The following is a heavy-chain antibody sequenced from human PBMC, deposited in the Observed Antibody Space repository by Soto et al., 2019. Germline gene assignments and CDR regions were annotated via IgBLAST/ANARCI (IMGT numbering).Heavy chain of an antibody. V-gene: IGHV4-34*01. CDR1: GGSFSGYY. J-gene: IGHJ3*02. CDR2: INHSGST. D-gene: IGHD3-10*01. CDR3: ARRVRGVNDALDI. Sequence: QVQLQQWGAGLLKPSETLSLTCTVYGGSFSGYYWSWIRQPPGKGLEWIGEINHSGSTNYHPSLKSRVTISVDTSKNQFSLKLSSVTAADTAVYYCARRVRGVNDALDILGQGTMVTISS.